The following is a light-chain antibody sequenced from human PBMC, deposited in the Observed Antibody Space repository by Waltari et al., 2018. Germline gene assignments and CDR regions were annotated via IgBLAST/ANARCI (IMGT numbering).Light chain of an antibody. Sequence: QTVVTQAPSLSVSPEGTVTLTCGLSSGSVSTTSSPYRFQKAPGQAPRTLIFDTNTRSSGVPDRFSGSILDNKAALTITGAQAEDESDYYCALSMGSGIWVFGGGTKLTVL. V-gene: IGLV8-61*01. CDR1: SGSVSTTSS. CDR2: DTN. CDR3: ALSMGSGIWV. J-gene: IGLJ3*02.